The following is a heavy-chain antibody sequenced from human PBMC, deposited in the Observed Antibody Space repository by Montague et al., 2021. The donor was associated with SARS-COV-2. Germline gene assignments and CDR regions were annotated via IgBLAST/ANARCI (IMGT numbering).Heavy chain of an antibody. Sequence: SLRLSCVASGFTFDDYAMHWVRQAPGKGLEWVSGITWNSGSRGYADSVKGRFTIFRDNAKNSLYLQMNSLRAEDTAFYYCAKVRSGSYWGCFDYWGQGTLVTVSS. CDR2: ITWNSGSR. V-gene: IGHV3-9*01. D-gene: IGHD3-10*01. CDR3: AKVRSGSYWGCFDY. J-gene: IGHJ4*02. CDR1: GFTFDDYA.